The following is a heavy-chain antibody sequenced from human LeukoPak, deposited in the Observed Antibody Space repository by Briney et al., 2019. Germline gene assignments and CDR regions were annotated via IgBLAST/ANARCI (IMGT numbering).Heavy chain of an antibody. D-gene: IGHD6-6*01. V-gene: IGHV1-18*01. CDR1: GYTFTSYG. CDR2: ISAYNGNT. Sequence: VASVKVSCKASGYTFTSYGISWVRQAPGQGLEWMGWISAYNGNTNYAQKLQGRVTMTTDTSTSTAYMELRSLRSDDTAVYYCARDDSSSSRAHYYYYYYMDVWGKGTTVTVSS. J-gene: IGHJ6*03. CDR3: ARDDSSSSRAHYYYYYYMDV.